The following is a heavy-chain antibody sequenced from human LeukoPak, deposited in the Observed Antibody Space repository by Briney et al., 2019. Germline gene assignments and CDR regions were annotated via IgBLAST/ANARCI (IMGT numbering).Heavy chain of an antibody. V-gene: IGHV1-2*02. CDR2: INPNSGGT. Sequence: ASVKVSCKASGYTFTGYYVHWVRQAPGQGLEWMGWINPNSGGTNYAQKFQGRVTMTRDTSISTAYMELGRLRSDDTAVYYCARIKYYYDSSGYYVLDYWGQGTLVTVSS. CDR1: GYTFTGYY. D-gene: IGHD3-22*01. CDR3: ARIKYYYDSSGYYVLDY. J-gene: IGHJ4*02.